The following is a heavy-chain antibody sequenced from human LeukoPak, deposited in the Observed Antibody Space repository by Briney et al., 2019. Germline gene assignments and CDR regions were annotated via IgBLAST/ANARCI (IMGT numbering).Heavy chain of an antibody. CDR1: GFTVSSNY. J-gene: IGHJ3*02. Sequence: GGSLRLSCAASGFTVSSNYMSWVRQAPGKGLEWVSVIYSGGSTYYADSVKGRFTISRDNSKNTLYLQMNSLRAEDTAVYYCARSGVTTYYAFDIWGQGTMVTVSS. CDR2: IYSGGST. V-gene: IGHV3-53*01. D-gene: IGHD4-17*01. CDR3: ARSGVTTYYAFDI.